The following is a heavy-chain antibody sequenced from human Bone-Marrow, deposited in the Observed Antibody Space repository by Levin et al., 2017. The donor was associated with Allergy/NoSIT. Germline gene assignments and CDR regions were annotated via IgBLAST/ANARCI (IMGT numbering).Heavy chain of an antibody. CDR1: GFTFSSYG. Sequence: GGSLRLSCAASGFTFSSYGMHWVRRAPGKGLEWVAVISFDGSNKYYADSVKGRFTISRDNSKNTLYLQMNSLRAEDTAVYYCTKYSSSSNSYYGMDVWGQGTTVTVSS. CDR3: TKYSSSSNSYYGMDV. CDR2: ISFDGSNK. J-gene: IGHJ6*02. D-gene: IGHD6-6*01. V-gene: IGHV3-30*18.